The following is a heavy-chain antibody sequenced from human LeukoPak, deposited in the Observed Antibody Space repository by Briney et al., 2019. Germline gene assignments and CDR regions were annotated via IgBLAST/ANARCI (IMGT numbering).Heavy chain of an antibody. CDR3: ARDRDGNNWFDP. CDR2: IYYSGST. D-gene: IGHD5-24*01. J-gene: IGHJ5*02. V-gene: IGHV4-59*01. Sequence: PSETLSLTCTVSGGSISSYYWSWIRQPPGKGLEWIGYIYYSGSTNYNPSLKSRVTISVDTSKNQFSLKLTSVTAADTAVYYCARDRDGNNWFDPWGQGTLATVSS. CDR1: GGSISSYY.